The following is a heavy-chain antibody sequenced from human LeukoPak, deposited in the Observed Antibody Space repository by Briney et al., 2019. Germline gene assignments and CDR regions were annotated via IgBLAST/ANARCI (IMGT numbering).Heavy chain of an antibody. Sequence: MPSETLSLTCTVSGGSISSYYWSWIRQPPGKGLEWIGYIYYSGSTNYNPSLKSRVTISVDTSKNQFSLKLSSVTAADTAVYCCARDPADVGPDDAFDIWGQGTMVTVSS. D-gene: IGHD1-26*01. CDR2: IYYSGST. CDR3: ARDPADVGPDDAFDI. J-gene: IGHJ3*02. V-gene: IGHV4-59*12. CDR1: GGSISSYY.